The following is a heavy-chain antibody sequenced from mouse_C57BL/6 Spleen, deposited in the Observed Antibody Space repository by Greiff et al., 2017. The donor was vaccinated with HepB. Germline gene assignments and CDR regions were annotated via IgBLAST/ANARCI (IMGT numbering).Heavy chain of an antibody. V-gene: IGHV2-9*01. J-gene: IGHJ3*01. D-gene: IGHD2-4*01. Sequence: VKLMESGPGLVAPSQSLSITCTVSGFSLTSYGVDWVRQPPGKGLEWLGVICGGGSTNYNSAHMSIRSISKDNSKSQVFLNMNSLQTDDTAMYCCAKRGYDYEGFAYWGQGTLVTVSA. CDR2: ICGGGST. CDR1: GFSLTSYG. CDR3: AKRGYDYEGFAY.